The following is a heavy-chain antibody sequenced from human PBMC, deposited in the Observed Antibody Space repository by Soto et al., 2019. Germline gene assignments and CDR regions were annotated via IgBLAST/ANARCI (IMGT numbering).Heavy chain of an antibody. CDR1: GYSFTSYW. D-gene: IGHD5-12*01. V-gene: IGHV5-51*01. J-gene: IGHJ3*02. CDR3: ARLMGMATTTDAFDI. CDR2: IYPGDSDT. Sequence: PVESLKISCKGSGYSFTSYWIGWVRQIPWKGLEWMGIIYPGDSDTRYSPSFQGQVTISADKSISTAYLQWSSLKASDTAMYYCARLMGMATTTDAFDIWGNGKMVIVSS.